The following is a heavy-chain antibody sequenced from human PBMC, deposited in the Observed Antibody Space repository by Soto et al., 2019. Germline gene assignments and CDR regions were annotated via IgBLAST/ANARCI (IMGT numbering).Heavy chain of an antibody. V-gene: IGHV1-46*01. D-gene: IGHD2-21*02. CDR1: CYSSSNYY. CDR2: VNPYGASS. Sequence: QVQVVQSGAEVKEPGASVKVSCKASCYSSSNYYTHWVRQAPGQGLEWMGIVNPYGASSNYAQSFQGRVTLTRDTSTNTDYMDLSRLTSDDKAVYYCASVTTIWSNWGQGTLVTVSS. CDR3: ASVTTIWSN. J-gene: IGHJ4*02.